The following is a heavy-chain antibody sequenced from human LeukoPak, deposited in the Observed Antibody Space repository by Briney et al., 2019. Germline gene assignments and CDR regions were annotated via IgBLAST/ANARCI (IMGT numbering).Heavy chain of an antibody. CDR1: GFTFSSYW. V-gene: IGHV3-7*03. D-gene: IGHD3-10*01. J-gene: IGHJ4*02. CDR3: ARARLLWFEEYPYYFDY. Sequence: GGSLRLSCAASGFTFSSYWMSWVRQAPGKGLEWVANIKQDGSEKYYVDSVKGRFTISRDNAKNSLYLQMNSLRAEDTAVYYCARARLLWFEEYPYYFDYWGQGTLVTVSS. CDR2: IKQDGSEK.